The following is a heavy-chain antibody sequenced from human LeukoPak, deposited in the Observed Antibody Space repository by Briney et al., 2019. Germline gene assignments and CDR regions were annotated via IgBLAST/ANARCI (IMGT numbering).Heavy chain of an antibody. J-gene: IGHJ5*02. V-gene: IGHV4-61*01. Sequence: SETLSLTCSVSGGSVSSGSYYWSWIRQPPGRGLEWIGYIYYSGSTHYNPSLKSRVTISVDTSKNQFSLKLTSVTAADTAVYYCALSKVGPPYGFDPWGQGTLVTVSS. CDR2: IYYSGST. CDR3: ALSKVGPPYGFDP. D-gene: IGHD4-23*01. CDR1: GGSVSSGSYY.